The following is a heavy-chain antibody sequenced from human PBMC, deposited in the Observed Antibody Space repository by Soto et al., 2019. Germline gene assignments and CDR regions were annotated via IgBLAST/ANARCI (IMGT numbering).Heavy chain of an antibody. D-gene: IGHD3-22*01. Sequence: GGSLRLSCAASGFTFSSYSMNWVRQAPGKGLEWVSYISGSSSTIYYADSVKGRFTISRDNAKNSLYLQMNSLRDEDTAVYYCARDPDARDSSGYSNWFDPWGQGTLVTVSS. V-gene: IGHV3-48*02. CDR2: ISGSSSTI. CDR3: ARDPDARDSSGYSNWFDP. CDR1: GFTFSSYS. J-gene: IGHJ5*02.